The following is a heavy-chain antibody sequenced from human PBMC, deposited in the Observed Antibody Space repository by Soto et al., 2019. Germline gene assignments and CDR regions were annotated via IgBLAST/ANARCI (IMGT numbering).Heavy chain of an antibody. V-gene: IGHV3-53*01. CDR2: IYRGGGT. Sequence: EVPLVESGGGLIPPGGSLRLICAASGLSVTANYMTWVRQAPGKGLEWLSIIYRGGGTYYADSLKARAIISGAGSRNMVFLQMNSLTAEDAGVYYCARRDDSETFDICGRGTVVNVSS. J-gene: IGHJ3*02. D-gene: IGHD5-18*01. CDR3: ARRDDSETFDI. CDR1: GLSVTANY.